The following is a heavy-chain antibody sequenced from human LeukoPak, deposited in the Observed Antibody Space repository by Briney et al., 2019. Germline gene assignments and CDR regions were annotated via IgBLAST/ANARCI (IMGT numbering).Heavy chain of an antibody. J-gene: IGHJ3*02. CDR1: GFTFSSYS. CDR3: AREGHYDYVWGSYRIDAFDI. D-gene: IGHD3-16*02. V-gene: IGHV3-48*01. CDR2: ISSSSTI. Sequence: GGSLRLSRAASGFTFSSYSMNWVRQAPGKGLEWVSYISSSSTIYYADSAKGRFTISRDNAKNSLYLQMNSLRAEDTAVYYCAREGHYDYVWGSYRIDAFDIWGQGTMVTVSS.